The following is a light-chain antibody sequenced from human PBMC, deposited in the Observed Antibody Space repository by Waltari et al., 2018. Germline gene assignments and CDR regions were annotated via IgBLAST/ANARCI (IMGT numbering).Light chain of an antibody. CDR2: DAS. CDR1: QDISNY. V-gene: IGKV1-33*01. Sequence: DIQMTQSPSSLSASVGDRVTITCQASQDISNYLNWDQQKTGKAPQLLIYDASNLETGVPSRFSGSGSGTDFTFTISSLQPEDIATYYCQQYDNLPLTFGGGTKVEIK. CDR3: QQYDNLPLT. J-gene: IGKJ4*01.